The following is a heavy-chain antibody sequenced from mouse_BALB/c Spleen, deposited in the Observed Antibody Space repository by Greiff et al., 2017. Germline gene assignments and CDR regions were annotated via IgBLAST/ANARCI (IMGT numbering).Heavy chain of an antibody. Sequence: QVQLKESGAELARPGASVKMSCKASGYTFTSYTMHWVKQRPGQGLEWIGYINPSSGYTNYNQKFKDKATLTADKSSSTAYMQLSSLTSEDSAVYYCARGGYGSSAGAMDYWGQGTSVTVSS. CDR3: ARGGYGSSAGAMDY. D-gene: IGHD1-1*01. CDR1: GYTFTSYT. V-gene: IGHV1-4*01. J-gene: IGHJ4*01. CDR2: INPSSGYT.